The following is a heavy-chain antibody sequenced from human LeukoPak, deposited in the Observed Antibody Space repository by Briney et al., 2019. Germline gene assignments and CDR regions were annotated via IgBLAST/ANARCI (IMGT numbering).Heavy chain of an antibody. CDR1: GFTFTSYG. CDR3: ARDIIWFGELSTFDP. Sequence: GGSLRLSCAASGFTFTSYGVSWVRQAPGQGLEWMGWISAYNGKTNYAQKLQGRVTMTTDTSTSTAYMELRSLRSDDTAVYYCARDIIWFGELSTFDPWGQGTLVTVSS. CDR2: ISAYNGKT. D-gene: IGHD3-10*01. J-gene: IGHJ5*02. V-gene: IGHV1-18*01.